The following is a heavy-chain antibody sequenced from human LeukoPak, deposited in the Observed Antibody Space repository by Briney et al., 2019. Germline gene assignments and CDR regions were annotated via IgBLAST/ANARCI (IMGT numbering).Heavy chain of an antibody. Sequence: GASVKVSCKASGYTFNSYGISWVRQAPGQGLEWMGWISGYNGNTNYAQKLQGRVTMTIDTSTSTAYMELRSLRSDDTAVYYCAREPYSSSWYRFPLEDYYYYMDVWGKGTTVTVSS. CDR1: GYTFNSYG. CDR3: AREPYSSSWYRFPLEDYYYYMDV. V-gene: IGHV1-18*01. D-gene: IGHD6-13*01. J-gene: IGHJ6*03. CDR2: ISGYNGNT.